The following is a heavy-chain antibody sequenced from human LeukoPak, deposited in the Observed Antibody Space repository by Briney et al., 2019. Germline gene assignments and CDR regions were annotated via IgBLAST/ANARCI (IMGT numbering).Heavy chain of an antibody. CDR2: INPNSGGT. CDR1: GYTFTAYY. J-gene: IGHJ5*02. Sequence: ASVTVSCKASGYTFTAYYFHWVRHAPGQGLEWMGWINPNSGGTNYAQKFQGRVTMTRDTSISTAYMELSRLTSDDTAIYYCARTPYGSGSIGWFDPWGQGTLVTVSS. D-gene: IGHD3-10*01. V-gene: IGHV1-2*02. CDR3: ARTPYGSGSIGWFDP.